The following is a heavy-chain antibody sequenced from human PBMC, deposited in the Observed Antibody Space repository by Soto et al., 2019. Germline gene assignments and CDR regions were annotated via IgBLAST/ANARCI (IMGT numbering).Heavy chain of an antibody. Sequence: GESLKISCKGSGYSFTSYWISWVRQMPGKGLEWMGRIDPSDSYTNYSPSFQGHVTISADKSISTAYLQWSSLKASDTAMYYCARRVRYIVVVPAHYYHHYRLAVWGQGTTVTVSS. J-gene: IGHJ6*02. D-gene: IGHD2-2*01. CDR1: GYSFTSYW. V-gene: IGHV5-10-1*01. CDR2: IDPSDSYT. CDR3: ARRVRYIVVVPAHYYHHYRLAV.